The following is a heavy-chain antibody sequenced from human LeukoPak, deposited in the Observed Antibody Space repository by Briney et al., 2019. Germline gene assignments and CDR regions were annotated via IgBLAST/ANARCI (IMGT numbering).Heavy chain of an antibody. V-gene: IGHV4-59*02. CDR2: IFNTGSA. CDR1: GASVNNFY. Sequence: SETLSLTCTVSGASVNNFYWSWIRQAPGKGLEWIGHIFNTGSANYNPSLKSRVSISLDTSKSQVSLQLSSVTAADTAVYYCARELKLRHDALDIWGQGTLVAVSS. CDR3: ARELKLRHDALDI. J-gene: IGHJ3*02. D-gene: IGHD1-7*01.